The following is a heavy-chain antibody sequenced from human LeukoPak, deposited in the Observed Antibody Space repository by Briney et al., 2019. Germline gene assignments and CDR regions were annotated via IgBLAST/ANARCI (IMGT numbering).Heavy chain of an antibody. V-gene: IGHV3-7*01. CDR1: GFTFSSYW. D-gene: IGHD6-19*01. CDR2: IKQDGSEK. CDR3: AREADSGWYYYYYYGMDV. J-gene: IGHJ6*02. Sequence: PGGSLRLSCAASGFTFSSYWMSWVRQAPGKGLEWVANIKQDGSEKYYVDSVKGRFTISRDNSKNTLYLQMNSLRAEDTAVYYCAREADSGWYYYYYYGMDVWGQGTTVTVSS.